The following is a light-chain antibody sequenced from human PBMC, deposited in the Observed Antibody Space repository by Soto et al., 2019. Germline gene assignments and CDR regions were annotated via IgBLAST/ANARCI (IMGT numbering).Light chain of an antibody. CDR3: LQRNNWPPWT. Sequence: EIVLTQSPATLSLSPGERATLSCRASQSVSNYLAWYQQKPGQAPRLLIYDASNRATDIPARFSGSGSGTDFTLTISGLEPEDFALYYCLQRNNWPPWTFGQGTKVDIK. CDR2: DAS. V-gene: IGKV3-11*01. J-gene: IGKJ1*01. CDR1: QSVSNY.